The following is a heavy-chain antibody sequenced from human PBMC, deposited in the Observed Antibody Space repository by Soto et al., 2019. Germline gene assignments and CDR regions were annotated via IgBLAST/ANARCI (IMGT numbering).Heavy chain of an antibody. J-gene: IGHJ4*02. Sequence: QITLKESGPTLVKPTQTLTLTCTFSGFSLSTSGVAVGWIRQAPRKAPEWLAFIFWDDDKRYSPSLEKRLTITQDTSKNQVVLTMTKMVPVDTATYYRARIFDFWSGYYFSYWGRGTLVTVSS. D-gene: IGHD3-3*01. V-gene: IGHV2-5*02. CDR3: ARIFDFWSGYYFSY. CDR1: GFSLSTSGVA. CDR2: IFWDDDK.